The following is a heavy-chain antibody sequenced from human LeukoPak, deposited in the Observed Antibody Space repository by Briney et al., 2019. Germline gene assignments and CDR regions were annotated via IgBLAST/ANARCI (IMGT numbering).Heavy chain of an antibody. CDR1: GFTLSKVW. CDR3: TTDDSGVGND. Sequence: SGGSLRLSCAASGFTLSKVWMSWVRQAPGKGLEWVGRIKSETKTDGGTTDYAAPVKGRFTISRDDSKNTLYLQMNSLKTEDTGVYYCTTDDSGVGNDWGQGTLVTVPS. J-gene: IGHJ4*02. V-gene: IGHV3-15*01. CDR2: IKSETKTDGGTT. D-gene: IGHD3-10*01.